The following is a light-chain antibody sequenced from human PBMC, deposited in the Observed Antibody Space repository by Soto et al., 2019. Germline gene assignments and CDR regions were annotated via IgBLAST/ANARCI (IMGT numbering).Light chain of an antibody. CDR1: QSISSW. CDR2: KAS. CDR3: QQYNSYVT. Sequence: DIQMTQYPSTLSASVGDRVTITCRASQSISSWLAWYQQKPGKAPKLLIYKASSLESGVPSRFSGSGSGTEFTLTISSLQPDDFATYYCQQYNSYVTFGQGTKVDI. V-gene: IGKV1-5*03. J-gene: IGKJ1*01.